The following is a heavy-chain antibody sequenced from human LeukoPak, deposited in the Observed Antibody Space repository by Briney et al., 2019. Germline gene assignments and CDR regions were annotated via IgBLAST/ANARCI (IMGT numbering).Heavy chain of an antibody. V-gene: IGHV4-39*07. CDR1: GGSISTYY. J-gene: IGHJ4*02. CDR2: IYYSGST. CDR3: ASHPNYYDSSGYPHFDY. Sequence: SETLSLTCTVSGGSISTYYWGWIRQPPGKGLEWIGSIYYSGSTYYNPSLKSRVTISVDTSKNQFSLKLSSVTAADTAVYYCASHPNYYDSSGYPHFDYWGQGTLVTVSS. D-gene: IGHD3-22*01.